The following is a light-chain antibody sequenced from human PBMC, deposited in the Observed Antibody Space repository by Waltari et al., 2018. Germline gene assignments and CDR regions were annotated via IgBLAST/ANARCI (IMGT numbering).Light chain of an antibody. CDR1: NSNIGSNS. Sequence: QSVLTQPPSASVTPGQRVPISCSGSNSNIGSNSVTWYQQLPGTAPNLLIYTNNQRPSGVPDRFSGSKSGTSATLTIGGLRSADEADYYCAAWDDSLNGWVFGGGTKLTVL. CDR3: AAWDDSLNGWV. J-gene: IGLJ3*02. V-gene: IGLV1-44*01. CDR2: TNN.